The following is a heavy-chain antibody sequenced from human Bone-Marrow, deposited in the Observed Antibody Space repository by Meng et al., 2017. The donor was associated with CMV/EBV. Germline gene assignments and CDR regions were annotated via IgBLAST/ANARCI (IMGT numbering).Heavy chain of an antibody. CDR3: VRSRYCTNGVCLSYFDY. V-gene: IGHV1-2*02. D-gene: IGHD2-8*01. J-gene: IGHJ4*02. CDR1: YTFTGYY. CDR2: INPNSGGT. Sequence: YTFTGYYMHWVRQAPGPGLEWMGWINPNSGGTNYAQKFQGRVTMTRDTSISTAYMELSRLRSDDTAVYYCVRSRYCTNGVCLSYFDYWGQGTLVTVSS.